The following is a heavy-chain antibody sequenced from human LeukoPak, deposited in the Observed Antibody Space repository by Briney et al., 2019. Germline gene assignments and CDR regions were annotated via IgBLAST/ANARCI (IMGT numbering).Heavy chain of an antibody. CDR3: SREFHP. J-gene: IGHJ5*02. CDR2: IKHDGREE. CDR1: GFPFANYW. V-gene: IGHV3-7*01. Sequence: GGSLRLSCESSGFPFANYWMAWVRQAPAKGLEWVASIKHDGREEHYVDSIKGRFTISRDNGKNSVYLQMKNLRVEDTAMYYCSREFHPWGQGTLVIVSS.